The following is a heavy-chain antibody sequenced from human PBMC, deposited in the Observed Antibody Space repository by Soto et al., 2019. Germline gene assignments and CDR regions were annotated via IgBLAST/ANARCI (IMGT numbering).Heavy chain of an antibody. CDR1: GFTFSSYA. CDR2: ISYDGSNK. D-gene: IGHD5-18*01. V-gene: IGHV3-30-3*01. J-gene: IGHJ4*02. Sequence: PGGSLRLSXAASGFTFSSYAMHWVRQAPGKGLEWVAVISYDGSNKYYADSVKGRFTISRDNSKNTLYLQMNSLRAEDTAVYYCARDTAMVTPYYFDYWGQGTLVTVSS. CDR3: ARDTAMVTPYYFDY.